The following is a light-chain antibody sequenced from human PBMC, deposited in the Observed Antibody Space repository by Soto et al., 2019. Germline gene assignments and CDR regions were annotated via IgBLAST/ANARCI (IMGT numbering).Light chain of an antibody. V-gene: IGLV1-44*01. CDR1: SSNIASNT. CDR2: SND. Sequence: QSVLTQPPSASGTPGQRVTVSCSGSSSNIASNTVNWYQQLPGTAPKLLIYSNDQRPSGVPDRFSASKSGTSASLAISGLQSEDEADYYCASWDDSLNGHVFGTGTKLTVL. CDR3: ASWDDSLNGHV. J-gene: IGLJ1*01.